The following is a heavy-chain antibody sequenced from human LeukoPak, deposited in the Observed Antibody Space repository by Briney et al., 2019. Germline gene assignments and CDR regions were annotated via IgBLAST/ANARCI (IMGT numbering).Heavy chain of an antibody. D-gene: IGHD5-18*01. V-gene: IGHV3-30*02. CDR3: AEDYKYSYGHGYFDY. CDR2: IRYDGSNK. Sequence: GGSLRLSCAASGFTFSSYGMHWVRQAPGKGLEWVAFIRYDGSNKYYADSVKGRFTISRDNSKNTLYLQMNSLRAEDTAVYYCAEDYKYSYGHGYFDYWGQGTLVTVSS. J-gene: IGHJ4*02. CDR1: GFTFSSYG.